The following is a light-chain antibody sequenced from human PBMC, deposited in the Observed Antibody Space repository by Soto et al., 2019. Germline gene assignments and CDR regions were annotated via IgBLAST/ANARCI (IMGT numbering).Light chain of an antibody. Sequence: EIVMTQSPATLSVSPGERATLSCRGSQSVSSNLAWYQQKPGQALRLLIYGASTRATGIPARFSGSGSGTQWPLTSGSLQPEDFAVYYCQQYNNWPLTFGGGTKVEIK. V-gene: IGKV3-15*01. CDR1: QSVSSN. J-gene: IGKJ4*01. CDR3: QQYNNWPLT. CDR2: GAS.